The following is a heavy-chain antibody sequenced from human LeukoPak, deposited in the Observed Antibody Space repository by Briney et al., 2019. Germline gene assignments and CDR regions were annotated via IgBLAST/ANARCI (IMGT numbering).Heavy chain of an antibody. D-gene: IGHD3-16*01. CDR3: AGWGSLPAYYFDY. V-gene: IGHV4-34*01. CDR1: GGSFSGYY. Sequence: PSETLSLTCAVYGGSFSGYYWSWIRQPPGKGLEWIGEINHSGSTNYNPSLKSRVTISVDTSKNQFSLKLSSVTAADTAVYYCAGWGSLPAYYFDYWGQGTLVTVSS. CDR2: INHSGST. J-gene: IGHJ4*02.